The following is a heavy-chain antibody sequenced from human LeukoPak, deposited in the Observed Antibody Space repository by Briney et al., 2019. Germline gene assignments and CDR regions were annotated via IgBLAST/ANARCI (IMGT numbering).Heavy chain of an antibody. J-gene: IGHJ6*04. V-gene: IGHV3-7*01. D-gene: IGHD2-2*01. CDR1: GFTFSNYW. Sequence: PGGSLRLSCAASGFTFSNYWMNWVRQAPGKGLEWVANIKEDGSEKIYVDSVKGRFTISRDNSKNSLYLQINNLRAEDTAVYYCARDQGTSYYGMDVWGKGTTVTVSS. CDR3: ARDQGTSYYGMDV. CDR2: IKEDGSEK.